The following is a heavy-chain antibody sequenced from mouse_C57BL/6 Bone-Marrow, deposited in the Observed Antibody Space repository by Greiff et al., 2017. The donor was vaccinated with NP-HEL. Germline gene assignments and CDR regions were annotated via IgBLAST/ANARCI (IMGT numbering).Heavy chain of an antibody. CDR1: GYSITSGYY. Sequence: ESGPGLVKPSQSLSLTCSVTGYSITSGYYWNWIRQFPGNKLEWMGYISYDGSNNYNPSLKNRISITRDTSKNQFFLKLNSVTTEDTATYYCARDYGSSLDLIDYWGQGTTLTVSS. V-gene: IGHV3-6*01. J-gene: IGHJ2*01. CDR3: ARDYGSSLDLIDY. D-gene: IGHD1-1*01. CDR2: ISYDGSN.